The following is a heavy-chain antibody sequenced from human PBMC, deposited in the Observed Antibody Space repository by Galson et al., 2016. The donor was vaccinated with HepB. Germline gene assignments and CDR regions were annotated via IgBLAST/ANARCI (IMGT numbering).Heavy chain of an antibody. CDR2: ITPIFGSA. J-gene: IGHJ5*02. CDR1: GGTFNSYV. CDR3: ARGATVGARVWFDP. V-gene: IGHV1-69*06. Sequence: SVKVSCKVSGGTFNSYVINWVRQAPGHGLEWMGGITPIFGSATYAQKFQGRVTITAVKSAHTVYMELRSLRSEDTAVYYCARGATVGARVWFDPWGQGTLATVSS. D-gene: IGHD1-26*01.